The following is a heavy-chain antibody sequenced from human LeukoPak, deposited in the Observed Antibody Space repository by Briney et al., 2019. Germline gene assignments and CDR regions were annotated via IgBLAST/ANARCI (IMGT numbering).Heavy chain of an antibody. CDR3: AREGYCSSTSCFAAPFQH. Sequence: GGSLRLSCAASEFTFSDYYMSWIRQAPGKGLEWVSYISYGGDTKYYADSVKGRFTVSRDNGKNSLYLQMNSLRAEDTAVYYCAREGYCSSTSCFAAPFQHWGQGTLVTVSS. CDR1: EFTFSDYY. D-gene: IGHD2-2*01. J-gene: IGHJ1*01. CDR2: ISYGGDTK. V-gene: IGHV3-11*04.